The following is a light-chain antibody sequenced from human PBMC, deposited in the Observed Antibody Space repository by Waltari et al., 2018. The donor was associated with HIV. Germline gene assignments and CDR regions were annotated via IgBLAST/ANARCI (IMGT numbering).Light chain of an antibody. CDR2: ATS. CDR1: QTISLY. CDR3: QQSYDAPYT. J-gene: IGKJ2*01. Sequence: DIQTTQSPSSLSASVGDRVTITCRASQTISLYLNWYQHKPGQAPKLLIYATSTLQSGVTSRFSGSAFGTGFTLTINSLQPEDFSTYYCQQSYDAPYTFGQGTKVET. V-gene: IGKV1-39*01.